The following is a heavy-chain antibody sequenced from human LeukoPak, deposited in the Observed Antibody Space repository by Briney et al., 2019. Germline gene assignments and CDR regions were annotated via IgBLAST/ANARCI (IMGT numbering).Heavy chain of an antibody. J-gene: IGHJ4*02. CDR2: INWNGGST. CDR1: GFTFSSSG. CDR3: ARVTNYGLRYECYFDY. V-gene: IGHV3-20*04. Sequence: GGSLRLSCVASGFTFSSSGMHWVRQAPGKGLEWVSGINWNGGSTGYADSVKGRFTISRDNAKNSLYLQMNSLRAEDTALYYCARVTNYGLRYECYFDYWGQGTLVTVSS. D-gene: IGHD3-16*01.